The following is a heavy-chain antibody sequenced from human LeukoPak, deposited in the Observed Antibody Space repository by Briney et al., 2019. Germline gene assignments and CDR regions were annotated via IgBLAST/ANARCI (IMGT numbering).Heavy chain of an antibody. CDR2: INPNSGGT. CDR1: GYSFTDYS. Sequence: ASVKVSCKASGYSFTDYSMHWVRQAPGQGLEWMGWINPNSGGTNYAQKFQGWVTMTRDTSISTAYMELSRLRSDDTAVYYCARASRDYGDYGAFDIWGQGTMVTVSS. D-gene: IGHD4-17*01. CDR3: ARASRDYGDYGAFDI. J-gene: IGHJ3*02. V-gene: IGHV1-2*04.